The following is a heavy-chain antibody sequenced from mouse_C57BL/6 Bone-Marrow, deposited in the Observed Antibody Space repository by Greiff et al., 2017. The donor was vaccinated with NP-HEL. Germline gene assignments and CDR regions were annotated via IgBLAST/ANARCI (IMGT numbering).Heavy chain of an antibody. Sequence: EVQLVESGGGLVQPKGSLKLSCAASGFTFNTYAMHWVRQAPGKGLEWVARIRSKSSNYATYYADSVKDRFTISRDDSQSMLYLQMNNLKTEDTAMYYCVREALLYYGSLYWYFDVWGTGTTVTVSS. CDR1: GFTFNTYA. CDR3: VREALLYYGSLYWYFDV. D-gene: IGHD1-1*01. V-gene: IGHV10-3*01. J-gene: IGHJ1*03. CDR2: IRSKSSNYAT.